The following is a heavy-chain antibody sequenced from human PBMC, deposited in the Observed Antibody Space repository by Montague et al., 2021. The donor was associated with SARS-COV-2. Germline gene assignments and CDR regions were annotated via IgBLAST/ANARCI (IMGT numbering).Heavy chain of an antibody. Sequence: SETLSLTCTVSGGSISSSSYYWGWIRQPPGKGLEWIGSIYYSGSTYYNPSLKGRVTISVDTSKNQFSLKLSSVTAADTAVYYCARHGLAGITIIGVVTPRVGFDTWGQGTMVTVSS. D-gene: IGHD3-3*01. CDR2: IYYSGST. J-gene: IGHJ3*02. CDR3: ARHGLAGITIIGVVTPRVGFDT. V-gene: IGHV4-39*01. CDR1: GGSISSSSYY.